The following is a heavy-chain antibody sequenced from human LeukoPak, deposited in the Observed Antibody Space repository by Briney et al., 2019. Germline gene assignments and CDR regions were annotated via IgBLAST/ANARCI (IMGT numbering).Heavy chain of an antibody. J-gene: IGHJ3*02. CDR2: IIPIFGTA. Sequence: ASVKVSCEASGGTFSSYAISWVRQAPGQGLEWMGGIIPIFGTANYAQKFQGRVTITTDESTSTAYMELSSLRSEDTAVYYCARSGYYDSSEHAFDIWGQGTMVTVSS. D-gene: IGHD3-22*01. CDR3: ARSGYYDSSEHAFDI. V-gene: IGHV1-69*05. CDR1: GGTFSSYA.